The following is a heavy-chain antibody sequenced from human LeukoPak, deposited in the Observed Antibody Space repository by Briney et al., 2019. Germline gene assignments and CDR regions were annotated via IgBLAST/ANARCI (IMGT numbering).Heavy chain of an antibody. Sequence: PGWSLRPSCVASGSPSTIYSMNWVRQAPGKGREWVSSISSISSYIYYADSVKGRFTISRDNAKNSLYLQMNSLRAEDTAVYYCAKTDYGDSMYYFDYWGQGTLVTVSS. V-gene: IGHV3-21*01. CDR1: GSPSTIYS. CDR3: AKTDYGDSMYYFDY. CDR2: ISSISSYI. D-gene: IGHD4-17*01. J-gene: IGHJ4*02.